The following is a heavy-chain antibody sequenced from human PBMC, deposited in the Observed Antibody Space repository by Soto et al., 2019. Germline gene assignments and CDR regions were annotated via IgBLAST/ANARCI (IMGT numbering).Heavy chain of an antibody. CDR3: ARGAKDIYAMDV. Sequence: EVQLVESGGGLVQPGGSLSLSCAAYGFAFSTYWMHWVRQAPGKGLLWVARIKFDGSSTYSADSVKGRFTISRDDAKNTLYLQMNGLRVDDTDVYYCARGAKDIYAMDVWGQGTTVTVSS. J-gene: IGHJ6*02. V-gene: IGHV3-74*01. CDR2: IKFDGSST. CDR1: GFAFSTYW.